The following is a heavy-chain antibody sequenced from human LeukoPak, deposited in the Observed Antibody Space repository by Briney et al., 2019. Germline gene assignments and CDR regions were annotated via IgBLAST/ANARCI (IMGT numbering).Heavy chain of an antibody. D-gene: IGHD6-19*01. CDR2: ISFDGSVK. CDR1: QFY. Sequence: TGGSLRLSCAASQFYMHWVRQAPGKGLEWVAVISFDGSVKYYVDSVKGRFTISRDNSKNTLYLQMNSLAAEDTAVYYCARGSEWLVRGGFDYWGQGTLVTVSS. J-gene: IGHJ4*02. V-gene: IGHV3-30-3*01. CDR3: ARGSEWLVRGGFDY.